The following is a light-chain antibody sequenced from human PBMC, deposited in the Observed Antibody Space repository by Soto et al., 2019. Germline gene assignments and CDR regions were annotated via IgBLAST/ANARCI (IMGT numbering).Light chain of an antibody. J-gene: IGLJ2*01. CDR2: EVT. V-gene: IGLV2-14*01. CDR3: TSYTLSRTVV. CDR1: SSDIGAHDF. Sequence: QSALTQPASVSGSPGQSITLSCAGTSSDIGAHDFVSWYQHHPDKAPKLIIYEVTKWPSGVSTRFSGSKTGNTASLTISGLQAEDEADYYCTSYTLSRTVVFGGGTKLTVL.